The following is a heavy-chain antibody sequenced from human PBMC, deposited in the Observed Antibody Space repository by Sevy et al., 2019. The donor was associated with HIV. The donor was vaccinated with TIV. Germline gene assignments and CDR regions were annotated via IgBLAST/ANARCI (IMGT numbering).Heavy chain of an antibody. V-gene: IGHV3-30*18. Sequence: GGSLRLSCAASGFTFSSYGMHWVRQAPGKGLEWVAVISYDGSNKYYADSVKGRFTISRDNSKNTLYLQMNSLRAEDTAVYYCAKDGREPLRGGYYFDYWGQGTLVTVSS. CDR1: GFTFSSYG. CDR2: ISYDGSNK. J-gene: IGHJ4*02. D-gene: IGHD1-26*01. CDR3: AKDGREPLRGGYYFDY.